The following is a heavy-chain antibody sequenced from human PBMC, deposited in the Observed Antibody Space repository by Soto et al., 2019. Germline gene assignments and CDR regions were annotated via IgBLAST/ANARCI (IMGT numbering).Heavy chain of an antibody. CDR2: ISGTGGAT. CDR1: GHTFQNYA. Sequence: EVQLLESGGGSVQPGGSLRLSCVASGHTFQNYAMTWVRQAPGKGLEWVSGISGTGGATYYADSVKGRFTISSDNSKNTLEMQMDSLRANDTAVYYCAKNRQCMRYYEIAGHYNKWGQGPLVTVSS. J-gene: IGHJ4*02. CDR3: AKNRQCMRYYEIAGHYNK. D-gene: IGHD3-16*01. V-gene: IGHV3-23*01.